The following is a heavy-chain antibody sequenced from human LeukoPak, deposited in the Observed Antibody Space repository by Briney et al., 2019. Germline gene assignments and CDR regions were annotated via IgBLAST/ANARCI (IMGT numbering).Heavy chain of an antibody. V-gene: IGHV4-39*07. D-gene: IGHD3-10*01. CDR3: ARHRDWFDP. J-gene: IGHJ5*02. Sequence: PSETLSLTCSVSGDSISLSFYYWGWIRQPPGKALEWIGSVYYSGTTSYNPSLKSRVTISVDMSKNHFSLRLRSVTAADTAMYYCARHRDWFDPWGQGTLVTVSS. CDR1: GDSISLSFYY. CDR2: VYYSGTT.